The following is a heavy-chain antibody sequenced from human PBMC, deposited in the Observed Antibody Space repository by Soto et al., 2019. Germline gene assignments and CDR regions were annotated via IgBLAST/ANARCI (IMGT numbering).Heavy chain of an antibody. D-gene: IGHD3-9*01. V-gene: IGHV4-39*01. CDR1: GGSFSGYY. Sequence: SETLSLTCAVYGGSFSGYYWVWIRQPPGKGLDWIGSIYYSGSTYYNSSLKSRVTISVDTSKNQFSLRLNSVTAADSAVYFCARLEGLATISYYFDFWGQGAQVTVSS. CDR2: IYYSGST. J-gene: IGHJ4*02. CDR3: ARLEGLATISYYFDF.